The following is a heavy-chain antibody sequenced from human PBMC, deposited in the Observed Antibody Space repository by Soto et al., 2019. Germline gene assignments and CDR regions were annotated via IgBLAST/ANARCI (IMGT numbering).Heavy chain of an antibody. V-gene: IGHV3-43*01. CDR2: ISWDGGRV. J-gene: IGHJ4*02. Sequence: GGPLRLSCEGSGFTFDDYMMHWVRQVPGKGLEWISLISWDGGRVDYADSIKGRFTVSRDNNKNSLYLHMHSLKTEDTAFYYCAKEGIGGSPLDYWGQGTLVTVSS. D-gene: IGHD2-15*01. CDR3: AKEGIGGSPLDY. CDR1: GFTFDDYM.